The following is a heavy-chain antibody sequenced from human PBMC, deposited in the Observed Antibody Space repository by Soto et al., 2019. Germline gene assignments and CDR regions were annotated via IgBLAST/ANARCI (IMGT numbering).Heavy chain of an antibody. CDR3: GIQFQYYESCDSYFDY. J-gene: IGHJ4*03. CDR1: GDSVAGNSAA. D-gene: IGHD3-16*01. CDR2: TYYRSKWHN. Sequence: SPPVTLTCAISGDSVAGNSAAWNWIRQSPSTGLEWLGRTYYRSKWHNDNAVSARSRITVTPDTSNTQFAVHLNSVSPEDRACHFWGIQFQYYESCDSYFDYWYQGSRVSVTS. V-gene: IGHV6-1*01.